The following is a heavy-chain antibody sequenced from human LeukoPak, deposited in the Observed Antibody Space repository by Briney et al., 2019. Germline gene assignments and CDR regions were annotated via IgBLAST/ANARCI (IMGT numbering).Heavy chain of an antibody. CDR2: SYYSGST. J-gene: IGHJ6*02. CDR3: ARSGDFWSGYTYSSYYYYYGMDV. D-gene: IGHD3-3*01. V-gene: IGHV4-59*01. Sequence: PSETLSLTCTGSGGSISSYYWSWIRQPPGKGLEWIGYSYYSGSTNYNPSLKCRVTISVDTSKNQFSLKLSSVTAADTAVYYCARSGDFWSGYTYSSYYYYYGMDVWGQGTTVTVSS. CDR1: GGSISSYY.